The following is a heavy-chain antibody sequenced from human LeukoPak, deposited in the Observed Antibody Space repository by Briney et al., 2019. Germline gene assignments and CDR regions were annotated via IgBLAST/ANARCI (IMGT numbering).Heavy chain of an antibody. CDR3: ATSTPLLWFGELGDGMDV. Sequence: GESLRISCKGSGYSFTSYWISWVRQMPGKGLEWMGRIDPSDSYTNYSPSFQGHVTISADKSISTAYLQWSSLKASDTAMYYCATSTPLLWFGELGDGMDVWGKGTTVTVSS. J-gene: IGHJ6*04. D-gene: IGHD3-10*01. CDR2: IDPSDSYT. V-gene: IGHV5-10-1*01. CDR1: GYSFTSYW.